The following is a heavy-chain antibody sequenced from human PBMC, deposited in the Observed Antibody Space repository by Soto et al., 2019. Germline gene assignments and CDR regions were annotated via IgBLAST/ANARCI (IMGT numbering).Heavy chain of an antibody. Sequence: EVQLLESGGGLVQPGGSLRLSCAGSGFTFSNYAMSWVRQAPGKGLAWVSAISGSGGSTYYADSVKGRFTISRDNSKNTLYLQMNSLSAADTDLYYYAKVPVGATGRFDYWGQGTLVTVSS. CDR3: AKVPVGATGRFDY. CDR2: ISGSGGST. D-gene: IGHD1-26*01. CDR1: GFTFSNYA. J-gene: IGHJ4*02. V-gene: IGHV3-23*01.